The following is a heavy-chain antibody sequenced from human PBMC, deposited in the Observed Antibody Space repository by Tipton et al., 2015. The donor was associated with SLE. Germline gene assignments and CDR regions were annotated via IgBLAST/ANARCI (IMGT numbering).Heavy chain of an antibody. D-gene: IGHD3-22*01. CDR1: GGSISSSSYY. CDR3: ARRSPSDYYDSSGYSCFDY. Sequence: TLSLTCTVSGGSISSSSYYWGWIRQPPGKGLEWIGSIYYSGSTYYNPSLKSRVTISVDTSKNQFSLKLSSVTAADTAVYYCARRSPSDYYDSSGYSCFDYWGQGTPVTVSS. J-gene: IGHJ4*02. CDR2: IYYSGST. V-gene: IGHV4-39*07.